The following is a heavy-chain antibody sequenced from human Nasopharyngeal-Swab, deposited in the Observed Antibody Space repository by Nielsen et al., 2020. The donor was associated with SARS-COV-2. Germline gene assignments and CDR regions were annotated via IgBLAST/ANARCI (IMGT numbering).Heavy chain of an antibody. CDR3: TRCGGGCYSGRDY. D-gene: IGHD2-15*01. Sequence: GESLKISCAASGFTFSDSAIHWVRQASGEGLEWVARIRSKGNNYATAYSASVKGRFIIFRDDPTNTAYLQMKSLKTEDTAMYYCTRCGGGCYSGRDYWGQGTLVTVSS. CDR2: IRSKGNNYAT. V-gene: IGHV3-73*01. J-gene: IGHJ4*02. CDR1: GFTFSDSA.